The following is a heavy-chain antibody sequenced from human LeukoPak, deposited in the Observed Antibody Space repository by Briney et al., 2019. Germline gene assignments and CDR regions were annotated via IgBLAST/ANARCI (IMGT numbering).Heavy chain of an antibody. CDR2: ISVSGGST. V-gene: IGHV3-23*01. CDR1: GFTFSSYA. J-gene: IGHJ4*02. D-gene: IGHD4-17*01. Sequence: GGSLRLSCAASGFTFSSYAMSWVRQAPEKGLEWVSGISVSGGSTYYADSVKGRFTISRDNSKNTLYLQMNSRRAEDTAVYYCARDPYGDYVFDYWGQGTLVTVSS. CDR3: ARDPYGDYVFDY.